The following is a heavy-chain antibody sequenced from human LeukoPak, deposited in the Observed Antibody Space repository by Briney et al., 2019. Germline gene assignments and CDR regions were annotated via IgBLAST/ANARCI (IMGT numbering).Heavy chain of an antibody. CDR1: GGSFSGYF. V-gene: IGHV4-34*09. CDR2: INHSGST. D-gene: IGHD2-2*03. J-gene: IGHJ3*02. Sequence: SETLSLTCAVYGGSFSGYFWSWIRQPPGKGLEWIGEINHSGSTNYNPSLKSRVTISVDTPKNQFSLKLSSVTAADTAVYYCARGLWIFAFDIWGQGTMVTVSS. CDR3: ARGLWIFAFDI.